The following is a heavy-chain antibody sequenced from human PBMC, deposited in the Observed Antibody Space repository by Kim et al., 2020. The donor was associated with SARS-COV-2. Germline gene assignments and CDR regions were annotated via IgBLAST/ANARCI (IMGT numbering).Heavy chain of an antibody. Sequence: SETLSLTCTVSGYSISSGYYWGWIRQPPGKGLEWIGSIYHSGSTYYNPSLKSRVTISVDTSKNQFSLKLSSVTAADTAVYYCNVDAGWGQVTLVTVSS. CDR3: NVDAG. CDR2: IYHSGST. D-gene: IGHD2-8*01. V-gene: IGHV4-38-2*02. CDR1: GYSISSGYY. J-gene: IGHJ4*02.